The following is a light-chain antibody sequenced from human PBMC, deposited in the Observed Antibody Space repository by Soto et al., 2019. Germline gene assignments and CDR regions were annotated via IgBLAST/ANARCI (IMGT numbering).Light chain of an antibody. V-gene: IGKV1-39*01. CDR3: HQTYITPWM. CDR2: AAS. CDR1: QSISTY. J-gene: IGKJ1*01. Sequence: IQMTQSPSSLSASVGDRVTITCRASQSISTYLNWYQQKLGKAPKLLIYAASSLESGVPSRFIGSGSGTDFTLTISSLQPEDFATYFCHQTYITPWMFGQGTKVDIK.